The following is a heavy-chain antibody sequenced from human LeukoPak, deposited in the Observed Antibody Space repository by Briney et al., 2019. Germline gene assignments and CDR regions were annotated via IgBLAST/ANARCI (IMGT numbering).Heavy chain of an antibody. CDR2: IYNSGST. CDR3: ARDFDS. J-gene: IGHJ4*02. Sequence: SETLSLTCTVSGDSFNSYYWSWIRQPAGKGLEWIGLIYNSGSTNYNTSLKRRVTMSVDASKNQFSLKLSSVTTADTAVYYCARDFDSWGQGTLVTVSS. CDR1: GDSFNSYY. V-gene: IGHV4-4*07.